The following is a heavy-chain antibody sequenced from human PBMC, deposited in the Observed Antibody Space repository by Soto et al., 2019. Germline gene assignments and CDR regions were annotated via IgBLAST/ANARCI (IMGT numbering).Heavy chain of an antibody. J-gene: IGHJ3*02. CDR3: ASVRHSSHYDILIGYYTPGAFDI. CDR1: GFTVSSNY. V-gene: IGHV3-53*04. Sequence: GGSLRLSCAASGFTVSSNYMSWVRQAPGKGLEWVSVIYSGGSTYYADSVKGRFTISRHNSKNTLYLQMNSLRAEDTAVYYCASVRHSSHYDILIGYYTPGAFDIWGQGTMVTVSS. D-gene: IGHD3-9*01. CDR2: IYSGGST.